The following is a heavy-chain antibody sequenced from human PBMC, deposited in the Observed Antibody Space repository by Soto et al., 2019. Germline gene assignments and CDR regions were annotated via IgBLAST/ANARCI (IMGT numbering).Heavy chain of an antibody. D-gene: IGHD3-3*01. V-gene: IGHV1-8*01. Sequence: ASVKVSCKASGYTFTSYDINWVRQATGQGLEWMGWMNPNSGNTGYAQKFQGKVTMTRNTSISKAYMELSSLRSEDTVVYYCARVDFGVVIMRYYYYGMDVWGQGTTVTVSS. CDR2: MNPNSGNT. CDR3: ARVDFGVVIMRYYYYGMDV. J-gene: IGHJ6*02. CDR1: GYTFTSYD.